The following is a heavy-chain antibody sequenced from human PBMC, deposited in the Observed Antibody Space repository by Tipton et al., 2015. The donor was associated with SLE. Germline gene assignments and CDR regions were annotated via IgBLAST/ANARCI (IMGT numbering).Heavy chain of an antibody. CDR3: ARRVAADGTAFDI. Sequence: TLSLTCTVSGGSISSSSYYWGWIRQPPGKGLDWIGCIYYCGSTYYNPSLKSRVTISVDTSKNQFSLKLSSVTAADTTVYYCARRVAADGTAFDIWGQGTVVTVSS. J-gene: IGHJ3*02. CDR1: GGSISSSSYY. CDR2: IYYCGST. V-gene: IGHV4-39*07. D-gene: IGHD6-13*01.